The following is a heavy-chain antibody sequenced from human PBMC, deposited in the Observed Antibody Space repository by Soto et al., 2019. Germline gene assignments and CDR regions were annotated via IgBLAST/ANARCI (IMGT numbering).Heavy chain of an antibody. CDR3: ARGPPYSSSWYNWFDP. CDR1: GYTFTGYY. Sequence: ASVKVSCKASGYTFTGYYMHWVRQAPGQGLEWVGWINPNSGGTNYAQKFQGRVTMTRDTSISTAYMELSRLRSDDTAVYYCARGPPYSSSWYNWFDPWGQGTLVTVSS. J-gene: IGHJ5*02. V-gene: IGHV1-2*02. D-gene: IGHD6-13*01. CDR2: INPNSGGT.